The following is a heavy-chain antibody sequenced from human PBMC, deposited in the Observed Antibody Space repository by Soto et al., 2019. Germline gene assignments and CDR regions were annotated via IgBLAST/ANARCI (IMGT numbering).Heavy chain of an antibody. V-gene: IGHV1-69*14. D-gene: IGHD2-21*02. CDR3: ATAVTAGTYYNYGLDV. CDR2: IIPASDTE. J-gene: IGHJ6*01. Sequence: QVHLMQSGAEVKKPGSSVNISCKASGGTFGTYGLNWVRQFPGQGLEWMGGIIPASDTENYAQKFQGRVTITADKSTNIAHMQMDSLTSDDTAVYYCATAVTAGTYYNYGLDVW. CDR1: GGTFGTYG.